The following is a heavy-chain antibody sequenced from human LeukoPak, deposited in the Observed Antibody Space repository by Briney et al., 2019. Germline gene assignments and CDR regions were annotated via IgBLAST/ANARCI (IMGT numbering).Heavy chain of an antibody. CDR3: ARHGNYYDTSQSDP. CDR2: IYYTGNT. CDR1: GGSINSGDYY. Sequence: NPSETLSLTCTVSGGSINSGDYYWSWIRQPPGKGLEWIGYIYYTGNTYYNPSLKSRINISVDTSKNQFSLKLSSVTAADTAVYYCARHGNYYDTSQSDPWGQGTLVTVSS. V-gene: IGHV4-30-4*08. D-gene: IGHD3-22*01. J-gene: IGHJ5*02.